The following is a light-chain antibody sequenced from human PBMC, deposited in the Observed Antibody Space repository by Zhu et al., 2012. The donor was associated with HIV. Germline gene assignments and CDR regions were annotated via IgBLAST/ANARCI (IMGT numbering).Light chain of an antibody. CDR1: QSVYKW. CDR2: EAS. J-gene: IGKJ2*01. CDR3: QQYYTPSYT. V-gene: IGKV1-5*03. Sequence: DIRLTQSPSYLSAFIGDRVTITCRASQSVYKWLAWYQQKPEKAPKLLIYEASSLETGVPSRFSGSGSETEFTLTISSLQPDDFASYSCQQYYTPSYTFGQGTKLQIK.